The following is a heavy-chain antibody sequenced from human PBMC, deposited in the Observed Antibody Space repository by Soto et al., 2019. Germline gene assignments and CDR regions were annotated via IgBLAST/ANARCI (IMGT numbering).Heavy chain of an antibody. V-gene: IGHV3-23*01. CDR3: AKDHRIAVDEGAFDY. Sequence: EVQLLESGGGLVQPGGSLRLSCAASGFTFSSYAMSWVRQAPGKGLEWVSAISGSGGSTYYADSVKGRFTISRDNSKNTLHLQMNSLRAEDTAVYYCAKDHRIAVDEGAFDYWGQGTLVTVSS. J-gene: IGHJ4*02. D-gene: IGHD6-19*01. CDR1: GFTFSSYA. CDR2: ISGSGGST.